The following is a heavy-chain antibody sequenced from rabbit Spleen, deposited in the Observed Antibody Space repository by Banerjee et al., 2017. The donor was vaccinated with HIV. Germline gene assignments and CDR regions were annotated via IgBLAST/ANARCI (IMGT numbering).Heavy chain of an antibody. CDR1: GIDFSSSG. CDR2: IYPDYGST. CDR3: ARWGVDDYGGNL. Sequence: QEQLVESGGGLVTLGGSLKLSCKASGIDFSSSGISWVRQAPGKGLEWIGYIYPDYGSTDYASWVNGRFTISLDNAQNTVFLQMTSLTAADTATYFCARWGVDDYGGNLWGPGTL. V-gene: IGHV1S47*01. J-gene: IGHJ4*01. D-gene: IGHD2-1*01.